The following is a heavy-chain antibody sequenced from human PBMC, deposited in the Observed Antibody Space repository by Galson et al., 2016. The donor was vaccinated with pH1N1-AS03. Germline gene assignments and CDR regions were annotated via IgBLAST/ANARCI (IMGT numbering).Heavy chain of an antibody. Sequence: SLRLSCAASGFIFSSYEMNWVRQAPGKGLEWVSYISSSGNTIYYADSVKGRFTISRDDAKNSLYLQMNSLRAEDTAVYYCARALSEQYYDILTGNDPWGQGTLDTVSS. J-gene: IGHJ5*02. D-gene: IGHD3-9*01. CDR1: GFIFSSYE. CDR3: ARALSEQYYDILTGNDP. CDR2: ISSSGNTI. V-gene: IGHV3-48*03.